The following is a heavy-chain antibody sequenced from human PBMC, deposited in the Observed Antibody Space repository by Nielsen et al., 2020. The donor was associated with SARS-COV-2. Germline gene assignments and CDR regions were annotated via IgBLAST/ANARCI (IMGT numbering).Heavy chain of an antibody. J-gene: IGHJ5*02. CDR3: ARDGGTTWIQLWLRGNWFDP. D-gene: IGHD5-18*01. Sequence: ASVKVSCKASGYTFTSYDINWVRQATGQGLEWMGWMNPNSGNIGYAQKFQGRVTMTRNTSISTAYMELSSLRSEDTAVYYCARDGGTTWIQLWLRGNWFDPWGQGTLVTVSS. V-gene: IGHV1-8*01. CDR1: GYTFTSYD. CDR2: MNPNSGNI.